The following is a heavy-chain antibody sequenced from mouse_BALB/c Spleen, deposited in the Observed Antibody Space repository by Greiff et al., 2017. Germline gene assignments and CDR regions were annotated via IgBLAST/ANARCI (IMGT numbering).Heavy chain of an antibody. Sequence: VQLKESGPGLVKPSQSLSLTCSVTGYSITSGYYWNWIRQFPGNKLEWMGYISYDGSNNYNPSLKNRISITRDTSKNQFFLKLNSVTTEDTATYYCARRGGLRAMDYWGQGTSVTVSS. J-gene: IGHJ4*01. V-gene: IGHV3-6*02. CDR1: GYSITSGYY. CDR2: ISYDGSN. D-gene: IGHD3-1*01. CDR3: ARRGGLRAMDY.